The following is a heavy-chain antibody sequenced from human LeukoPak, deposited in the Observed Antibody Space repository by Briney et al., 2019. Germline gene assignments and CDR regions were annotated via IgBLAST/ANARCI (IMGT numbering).Heavy chain of an antibody. J-gene: IGHJ4*02. V-gene: IGHV3-23*01. Sequence: GGSLRLSCAASGFTFSSYAMSWVRQAPGKGLEWVSAISGRGGSTYYADSVKGRFTISRDNSKNTLYLQMNSLRAEDTAVYYCAKDFSTYYYDSSGQGDSDYWGQGTLVTVSS. CDR1: GFTFSSYA. CDR3: AKDFSTYYYDSSGQGDSDY. CDR2: ISGRGGST. D-gene: IGHD3-22*01.